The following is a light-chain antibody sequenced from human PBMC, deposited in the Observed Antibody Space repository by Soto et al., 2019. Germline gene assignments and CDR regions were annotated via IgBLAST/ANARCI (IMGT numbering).Light chain of an antibody. V-gene: IGLV2-14*01. CDR3: SSYTSSSTFV. CDR2: HVT. Sequence: QSVLTQSASVSGSPGQSITISCTGTSSDVGGHDYVSWYQQHPGKAPTLMIYHVTNRPSGVSSRFSGSKSGNTAFLIISGLQAEDEADYCCSSYTSSSTFVFGTGAKVTVL. J-gene: IGLJ1*01. CDR1: SSDVGGHDY.